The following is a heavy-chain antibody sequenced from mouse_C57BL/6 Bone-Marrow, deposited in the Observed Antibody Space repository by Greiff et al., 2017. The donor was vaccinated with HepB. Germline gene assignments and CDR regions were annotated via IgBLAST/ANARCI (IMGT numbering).Heavy chain of an antibody. D-gene: IGHD1-1*01. CDR2: IRNKANGYTT. V-gene: IGHV7-3*01. CDR3: ATLLSDYFAY. J-gene: IGHJ2*01. CDR1: GFTFTDYY. Sequence: EVHLVESGGGLVQPGGSLSLSCAASGFTFTDYYMSWVRQPPGKALEWLGFIRNKANGYTTEYSASVKGRFTISRDNSQSILYLQMNALRAEDSATYYCATLLSDYFAYWGQGTTLTVSS.